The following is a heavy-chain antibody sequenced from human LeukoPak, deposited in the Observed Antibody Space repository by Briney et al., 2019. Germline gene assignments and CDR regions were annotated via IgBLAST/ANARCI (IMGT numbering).Heavy chain of an antibody. J-gene: IGHJ5*02. CDR3: ARTYSGNWSNWFDP. V-gene: IGHV4-39*07. Sequence: SETLSLTCTVSGGSISSSSYYWGWIRQPPGKGLEWIGRIYTSGSTNYNPSLKSRVTISVDTSKNQFSLKLSSVTAADTAVYYCARTYSGNWSNWFDPWGQGTLVTVSS. D-gene: IGHD1-26*01. CDR1: GGSISSSSYY. CDR2: IYTSGST.